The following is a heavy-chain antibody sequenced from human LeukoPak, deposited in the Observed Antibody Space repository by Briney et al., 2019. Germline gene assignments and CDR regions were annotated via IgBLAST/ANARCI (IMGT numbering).Heavy chain of an antibody. CDR1: GFTFSSYE. CDR2: ISSSGSTI. V-gene: IGHV3-48*03. D-gene: IGHD3-9*01. J-gene: IGHJ6*02. Sequence: GGSLRLSCAASGFTFSSYEMNWVRRAPGKGLEWVSYISSSGSTIYYADSVKGRFTISRDNAKNSLYLQMNSLRAEDTAVYYCARDGWGDYDILTGYYPLYGMDVWGQGTTVTVSS. CDR3: ARDGWGDYDILTGYYPLYGMDV.